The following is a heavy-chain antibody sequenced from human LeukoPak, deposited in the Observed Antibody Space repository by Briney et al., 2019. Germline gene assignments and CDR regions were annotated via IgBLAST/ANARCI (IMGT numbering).Heavy chain of an antibody. CDR1: GFTFSSYW. CDR3: ARDETEGYCSGGSCRHAFDI. J-gene: IGHJ3*02. Sequence: GGSLRLSCAASGFTFSSYWMHWVRQAPGKGLEWVANIKQDGSENRYVDSVKGRFTISRDDAKNSLYLQMNSLRAEDTAVYYCARDETEGYCSGGSCRHAFDIWGQGTMVTVSS. D-gene: IGHD2-15*01. CDR2: IKQDGSEN. V-gene: IGHV3-7*01.